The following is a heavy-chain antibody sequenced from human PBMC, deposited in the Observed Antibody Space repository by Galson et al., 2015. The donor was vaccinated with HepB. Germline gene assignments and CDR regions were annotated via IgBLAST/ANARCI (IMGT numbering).Heavy chain of an antibody. CDR1: GYTFTSYY. CDR3: ARTRGRVGWYVRLDY. CDR2: INPSGGST. Sequence: SVKVSCKASGYTFTSYYMHWVRQAPGQGLEWMGIINPSGGSTSYAQKFQGRVTMTRDTSTSTVYMELSSLRSEDTAVYYCARTRGRVGWYVRLDYWGQGTLVTVSS. D-gene: IGHD6-19*01. J-gene: IGHJ4*02. V-gene: IGHV1-46*03.